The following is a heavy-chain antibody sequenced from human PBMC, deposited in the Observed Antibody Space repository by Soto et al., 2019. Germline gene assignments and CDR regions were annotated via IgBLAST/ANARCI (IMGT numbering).Heavy chain of an antibody. J-gene: IGHJ4*02. V-gene: IGHV1-3*01. CDR1: GYTFTSYA. D-gene: IGHD3-22*01. CDR2: INAGNGNT. Sequence: ASVKVSCKASGYTFTSYAMHWVREGPGQRLEWMGWINAGNGNTKYSQKFQGRVTITRDTSASTAYMELSSLRSEDTAVYYCARVGTYYYDSSGYYPFDYWGQGTLVTVSS. CDR3: ARVGTYYYDSSGYYPFDY.